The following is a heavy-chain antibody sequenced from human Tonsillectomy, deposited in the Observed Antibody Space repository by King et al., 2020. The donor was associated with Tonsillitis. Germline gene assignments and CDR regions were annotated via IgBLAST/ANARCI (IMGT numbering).Heavy chain of an antibody. J-gene: IGHJ4*02. D-gene: IGHD3-10*01. CDR2: IISSSSYI. Sequence: VQLVESGGGLVKPGGSLRLSCAASGFTFSSYSMNWFRQAPGKGLEWVSSIISSSSYIYYADSVKGRFTISRDNAKNSLYLQMNSLRAEDTAVYYCARDGITMVRGVFDYWGQGTLVTVSS. V-gene: IGHV3-21*01. CDR3: ARDGITMVRGVFDY. CDR1: GFTFSSYS.